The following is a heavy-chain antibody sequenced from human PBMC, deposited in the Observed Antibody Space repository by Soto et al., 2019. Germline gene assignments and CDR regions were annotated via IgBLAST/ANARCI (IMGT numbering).Heavy chain of an antibody. CDR2: TYYRSKWYN. CDR3: ARDPLREPNWAYYFDY. Sequence: SQTLSLTCAISGDSVSSNSAAWNWIRQSPSRGLEWLGRTYYRSKWYNDYAVSVKSRITINTDTSKNQFSLQLNSVTPEDTAVYYCARDPLREPNWAYYFDYWGQGTLVTVSS. V-gene: IGHV6-1*01. CDR1: GDSVSSNSAA. D-gene: IGHD7-27*01. J-gene: IGHJ4*02.